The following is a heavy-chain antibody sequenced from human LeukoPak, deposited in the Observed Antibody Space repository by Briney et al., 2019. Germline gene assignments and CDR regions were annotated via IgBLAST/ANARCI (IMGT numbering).Heavy chain of an antibody. V-gene: IGHV4-59*01. J-gene: IGHJ3*02. CDR3: ASTKQWLAFDI. CDR1: GDSISSYY. Sequence: SETLSLTCTVSGDSISSYYWSWLRLAPGKGLEWIGNVHNNVNTNYNPALKSRATILIDTSKNQFSLKLSSMTAADTAVYYCASTKQWLAFDIWGQGTTVTVSS. D-gene: IGHD6-19*01. CDR2: VHNNVNT.